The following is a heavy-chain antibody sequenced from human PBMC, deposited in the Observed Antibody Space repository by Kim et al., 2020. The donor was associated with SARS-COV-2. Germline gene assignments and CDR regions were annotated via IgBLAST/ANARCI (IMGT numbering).Heavy chain of an antibody. D-gene: IGHD1-20*01. CDR3: ARHWDNWNDVPMDV. Sequence: SETLSLTCTVSGGSISSYYWSWIRQPPGKGLEWIGYIYYSGSTNYNPSLKSRVTISVDTSKNQFSLKLSSVTAADTAVYYCARHWDNWNDVPMDVWGKGTTVTVSS. V-gene: IGHV4-59*08. CDR1: GGSISSYY. J-gene: IGHJ6*03. CDR2: IYYSGST.